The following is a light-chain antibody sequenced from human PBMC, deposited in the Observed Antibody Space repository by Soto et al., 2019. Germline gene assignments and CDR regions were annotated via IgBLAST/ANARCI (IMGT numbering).Light chain of an antibody. V-gene: IGKV3-20*01. J-gene: IGKJ4*01. CDR3: QQYNSWPLT. Sequence: VFTQPPGTLSLSRGERARLTCRASQSVSSSYLAWYQQKPGQAPRLLIYGASSRATGIPDRFSGSGSGTEFTLTISSLQSEDFAVYYCQQYNSWPLTFGGGTKVDIK. CDR1: QSVSSSY. CDR2: GAS.